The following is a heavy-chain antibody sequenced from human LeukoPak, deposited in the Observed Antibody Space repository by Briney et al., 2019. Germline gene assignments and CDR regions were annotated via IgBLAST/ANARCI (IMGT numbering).Heavy chain of an antibody. V-gene: IGHV4-34*01. Sequence: TSETLSLTCAVYGGSFSGYYWSWIRQPPGKGLEWIGEINHSGSTNYNPSLKSRVTISVDTSKNQFSLKLSSVTAADTAVYYCARVDGYNPYYYYYGMDVWGQGTTVTVSS. CDR1: GGSFSGYY. J-gene: IGHJ6*02. CDR2: INHSGST. CDR3: ARVDGYNPYYYYYGMDV. D-gene: IGHD5-24*01.